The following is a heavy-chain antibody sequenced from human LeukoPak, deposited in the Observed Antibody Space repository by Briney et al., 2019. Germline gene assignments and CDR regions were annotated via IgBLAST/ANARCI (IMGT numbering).Heavy chain of an antibody. J-gene: IGHJ4*02. Sequence: GASLRLSCAASGFTFMNAWMRMSWVRQAPGKGLEWIARVKGQTDGGTTDYAGPVKGRFNISRDDSKNTLFLQMNSLKTEDTAVYYCTTSTTPGTTAPHYWGQGTLVTVSS. CDR3: TTSTTPGTTAPHY. V-gene: IGHV3-15*01. D-gene: IGHD1-1*01. CDR2: VKGQTDGGTT. CDR1: GFTFMNAW.